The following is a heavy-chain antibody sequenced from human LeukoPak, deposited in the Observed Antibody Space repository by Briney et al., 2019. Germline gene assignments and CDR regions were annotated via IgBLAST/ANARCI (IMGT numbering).Heavy chain of an antibody. V-gene: IGHV1-69*05. CDR3: ARDSRDYYDSSGYLKYYYYYMDV. D-gene: IGHD3-22*01. CDR1: GVTFSSYA. J-gene: IGHJ6*03. CDR2: IIPIFGTA. Sequence: KVSCKASGVTFSSYAISWVRQAPGQGLEWMGGIIPIFGTANYAQKFQGRVTITTDESTSTAYMELSSLRSEDTAVYHCARDSRDYYDSSGYLKYYYYYMDVWGKGTTVTVSS.